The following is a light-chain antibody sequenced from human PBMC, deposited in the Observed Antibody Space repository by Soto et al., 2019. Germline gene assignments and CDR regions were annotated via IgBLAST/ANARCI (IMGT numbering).Light chain of an antibody. V-gene: IGLV1-40*01. CDR3: QSYDSSLSVV. Sequence: QSVLTQPPSVSGAPGQRVTISCTGSSSNIGAGYDVHWYQQLPGTAPKLLISGNNNRPSGVPDRFSGSKSGTSASLAITGLQAEDEADYYCQSYDSSLSVVFGGGTQLTVL. J-gene: IGLJ2*01. CDR1: SSNIGAGYD. CDR2: GNN.